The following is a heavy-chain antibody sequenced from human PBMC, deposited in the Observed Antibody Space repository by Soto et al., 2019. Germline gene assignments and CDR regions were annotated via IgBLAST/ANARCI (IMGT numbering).Heavy chain of an antibody. Sequence: QVQLVESGGGVVQPGRSLRLSCAASGFTFSSYAMHWVRQAPGKGLEGVAVISYDGSNKYYADSVKGRFTISRDNSKNTLYLQMNSLRAEDTAVYYCARDLEKAVAVAGTGYWGQGTLVTVSS. J-gene: IGHJ4*02. D-gene: IGHD6-19*01. CDR3: ARDLEKAVAVAGTGY. CDR2: ISYDGSNK. V-gene: IGHV3-30-3*01. CDR1: GFTFSSYA.